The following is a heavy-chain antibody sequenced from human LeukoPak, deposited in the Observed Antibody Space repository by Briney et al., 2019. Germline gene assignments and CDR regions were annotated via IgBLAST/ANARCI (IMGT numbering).Heavy chain of an antibody. CDR3: AKDLTELDSGLDY. D-gene: IGHD6-13*01. CDR1: GFTFSSYG. J-gene: IGHJ4*02. Sequence: GGSLRLSCAASGFTFSSYGMHWVRQAPGKGLEWVAVIWYDGSNKYYADSVKGRSTISRDNSKNTLYLQMNSLRAEDTAVYYCAKDLTELDSGLDYWGQGTLVTVSS. CDR2: IWYDGSNK. V-gene: IGHV3-33*06.